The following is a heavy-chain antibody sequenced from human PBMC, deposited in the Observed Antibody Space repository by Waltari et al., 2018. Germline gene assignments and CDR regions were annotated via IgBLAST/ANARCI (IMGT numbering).Heavy chain of an antibody. J-gene: IGHJ4*02. CDR3: ARDELEPLDY. CDR1: GGTFSSYA. D-gene: IGHD1-1*01. V-gene: IGHV1-2*06. CDR2: INPNSGGT. Sequence: QVQLVQSGAEVKKPGSSVKVSCKASGGTFSSYAISWVRQAPGQGLEWMGRINPNSGGTNYAQKFQGRVTMTRDTSISTAYMELSRLRSDDTAVYYCARDELEPLDYWGQGTLVTVSS.